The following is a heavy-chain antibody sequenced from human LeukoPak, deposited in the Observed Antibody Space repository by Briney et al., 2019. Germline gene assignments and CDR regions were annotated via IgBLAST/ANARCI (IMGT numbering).Heavy chain of an antibody. Sequence: PGGSLRLSCAASGFDFSTYSMHWVRRAPGRGLGWLSYIDSSSSTIYYADSVKGRFTISRDNAKNSLYLQMNSLRAEDTAVFYCARGGARSSSYYYYGMDVWGLGTTVTVSS. CDR1: GFDFSTYS. D-gene: IGHD6-13*01. CDR2: IDSSSSTI. V-gene: IGHV3-48*01. J-gene: IGHJ6*02. CDR3: ARGGARSSSYYYYGMDV.